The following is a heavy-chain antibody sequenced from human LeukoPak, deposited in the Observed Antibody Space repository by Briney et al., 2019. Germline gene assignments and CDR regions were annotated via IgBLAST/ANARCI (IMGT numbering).Heavy chain of an antibody. V-gene: IGHV1-46*01. CDR1: GYTFTSYW. CDR2: TNPSSGNT. J-gene: IGHJ4*02. CDR3: ARDKDSTGWYGGFES. Sequence: ASVKVSCKASGYTFTSYWLHWVRQAPGQGLEWMGITNPSSGNTAYAQKFQGRITMTRDTSTSTVYMELSSLRSDDTAVYYCARDKDSTGWYGGFESWGQGTLVTVSS. D-gene: IGHD6-19*01.